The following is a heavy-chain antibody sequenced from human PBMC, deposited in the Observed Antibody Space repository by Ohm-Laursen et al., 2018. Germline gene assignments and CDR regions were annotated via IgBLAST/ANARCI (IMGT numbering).Heavy chain of an antibody. D-gene: IGHD6-19*01. V-gene: IGHV3-9*01. CDR3: AKGYSSGWYGDWFDP. CDR1: GFTFDDYA. Sequence: SLRLSCSASGFTFDDYAMHWVRQAPGKGLEWVSGISWNSGSIGYADSVKGRFTISRDNAKNSLYLQMNSLRAEDTALYYCAKGYSSGWYGDWFDPWGQGTLVTVSS. J-gene: IGHJ5*02. CDR2: ISWNSGSI.